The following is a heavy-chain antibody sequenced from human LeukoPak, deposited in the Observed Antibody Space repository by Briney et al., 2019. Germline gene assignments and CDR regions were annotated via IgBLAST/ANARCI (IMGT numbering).Heavy chain of an antibody. D-gene: IGHD2-21*01. J-gene: IGHJ4*02. CDR1: GFAFDDYA. V-gene: IGHV3-9*01. Sequence: PGGSLRLSCAASGFAFDDYAMHWVRQAPGKGLEWVSGISWNSGSIGYADSVKGRFTISRDNAKNSLYLQMNSLRAEDTAVYYCARGDNIVVVIAAYYFDYWGQGTLVTVSS. CDR2: ISWNSGSI. CDR3: ARGDNIVVVIAAYYFDY.